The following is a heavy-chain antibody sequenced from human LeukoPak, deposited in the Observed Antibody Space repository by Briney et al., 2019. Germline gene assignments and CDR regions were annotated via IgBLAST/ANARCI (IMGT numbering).Heavy chain of an antibody. CDR2: MYSGGST. CDR1: GFTVSTKY. CDR3: ARGGGLAMAATEPPPDY. J-gene: IGHJ4*02. V-gene: IGHV3-53*01. Sequence: GGSQRLSCAASGFTVSTKYMSWVRQAPGKGLEWVSTMYSGGSTYYADSVKGRFTISRDNSKNTLFLHMSGLRAEDTALYFCARGGGLAMAATEPPPDYWGQGTLVTVSS. D-gene: IGHD2-15*01.